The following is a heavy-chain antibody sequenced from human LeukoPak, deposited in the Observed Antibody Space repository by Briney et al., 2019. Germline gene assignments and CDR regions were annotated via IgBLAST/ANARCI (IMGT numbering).Heavy chain of an antibody. J-gene: IGHJ3*02. CDR2: INHSRST. CDR1: GGSFSGYY. Sequence: PSETLSLTCAVYGGSFSGYYWSWIRQPPGKGLEWIGEINHSRSTNYNPSLKSRVTISVDTSKNQFSLKLSSVTAADTAVYYCARGLQRLRYFDWLPSGAFDIWGQGTMVTVSS. D-gene: IGHD3-9*01. CDR3: ARGLQRLRYFDWLPSGAFDI. V-gene: IGHV4-34*01.